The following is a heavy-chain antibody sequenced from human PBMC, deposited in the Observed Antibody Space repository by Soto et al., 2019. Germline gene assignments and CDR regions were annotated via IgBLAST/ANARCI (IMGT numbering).Heavy chain of an antibody. CDR1: GGSMTSYY. Sequence: PSETLSLTCTVSGGSMTSYYWTWIRQPAGKGLEWIGTIYYTGSTPYSPSLKRRVTISVDTSKTQFSLNLSSVTATDTAVYYCAGRRAGDYYFDYWGQGTLVTVSS. V-gene: IGHV4-59*05. CDR3: AGRRAGDYYFDY. J-gene: IGHJ4*02. CDR2: IYYTGST. D-gene: IGHD1-26*01.